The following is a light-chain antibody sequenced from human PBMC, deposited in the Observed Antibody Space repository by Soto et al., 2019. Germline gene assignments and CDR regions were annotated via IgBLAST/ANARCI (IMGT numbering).Light chain of an antibody. V-gene: IGKV3-15*01. CDR3: QQYNNWPPA. CDR2: GAS. Sequence: EIVMAQSPATLSVSPGERATLSCRASQSVSGNLAWYQQKPGQAPRLLIYGASTRATGIPARFSGSGSGTEFTLTLSSLQSEDFAVYYCQQYNNWPPAFGQGTKVEIK. CDR1: QSVSGN. J-gene: IGKJ1*01.